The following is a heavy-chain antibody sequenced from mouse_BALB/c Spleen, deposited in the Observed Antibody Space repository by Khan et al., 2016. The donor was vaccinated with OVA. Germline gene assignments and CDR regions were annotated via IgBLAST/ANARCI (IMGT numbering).Heavy chain of an antibody. V-gene: IGHV9-3*02. D-gene: IGHD2-3*01. CDR1: GYTFTNYG. CDR3: ARSRWLLPAMDY. Sequence: QMQLKQSGPELKKPGETVKISCKASGYTFTNYGMNWVKQAPGKVLKWMGWINTNTGEPTYAEEFKGRFAFSLETSASTAYLQINNLKNEDTATYFCARSRWLLPAMDYWGQGTSVTVSS. J-gene: IGHJ4*01. CDR2: INTNTGEP.